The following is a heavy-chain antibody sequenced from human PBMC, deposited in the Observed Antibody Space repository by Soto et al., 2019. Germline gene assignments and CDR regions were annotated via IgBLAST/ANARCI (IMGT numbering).Heavy chain of an antibody. J-gene: IGHJ4*02. CDR2: ISYDGSNK. CDR3: ARGPSSLTRFDY. V-gene: IGHV3-30-3*01. CDR1: GFTCGSYA. D-gene: IGHD2-2*01. Sequence: GGSLRLSWAASGFTCGSYAMHWVRQAPGKGLEWVAVISYDGSNKYYADSVKGRFTISRDNSKNTLYLQMNSMRAEDTAVYYCARGPSSLTRFDYWGQGTLVTVSS.